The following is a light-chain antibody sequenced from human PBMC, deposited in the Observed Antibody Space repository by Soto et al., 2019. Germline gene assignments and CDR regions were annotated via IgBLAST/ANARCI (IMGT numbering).Light chain of an antibody. V-gene: IGLV2-14*01. Sequence: QSALTQPASVSGSPGQSITISCTGTSSDVGGYNYVSWYQQHPGKAPKLMIYDVNDRPSGVSNRFSGSKSGNTASLTISGLQAEDEADYYCSSYTGSHTLVVFGGGTKLTVL. CDR3: SSYTGSHTLVV. CDR2: DVN. CDR1: SSDVGGYNY. J-gene: IGLJ2*01.